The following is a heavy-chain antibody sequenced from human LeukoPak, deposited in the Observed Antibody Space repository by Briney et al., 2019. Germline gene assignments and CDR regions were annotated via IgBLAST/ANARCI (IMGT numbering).Heavy chain of an antibody. CDR2: IGAAGDT. CDR3: VRGPPYSSGWYGY. Sequence: GGSLRLSCVASGFTFTNYVMHWVRQATGKGLEWVSAIGAAGDTYYPVSVKGRFTISRGNARNSLFLQMDSLRVGDTAVYYCVRGPPYSSGWYGYWGQGTLVTVSS. CDR1: GFTFTNYV. V-gene: IGHV3-13*01. D-gene: IGHD6-19*01. J-gene: IGHJ4*02.